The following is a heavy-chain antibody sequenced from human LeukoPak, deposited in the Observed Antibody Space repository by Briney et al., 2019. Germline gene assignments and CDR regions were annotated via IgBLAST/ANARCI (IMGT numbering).Heavy chain of an antibody. J-gene: IGHJ6*03. V-gene: IGHV1-8*01. Sequence: ASVKVSCRASGYTFTSYDINWVRQATGQGLEWMGWMNPNSGNTGYAQKFQGRVTMTEDTSTDTAYMELSSLRSEDTAVYYCATAFTMVRGVISYYYYMDVWGKGTTVTVSS. CDR1: GYTFTSYD. CDR2: MNPNSGNT. CDR3: ATAFTMVRGVISYYYYMDV. D-gene: IGHD3-10*01.